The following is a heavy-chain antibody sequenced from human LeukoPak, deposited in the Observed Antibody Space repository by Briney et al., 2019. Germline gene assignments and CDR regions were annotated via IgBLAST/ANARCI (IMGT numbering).Heavy chain of an antibody. J-gene: IGHJ6*03. V-gene: IGHV4-4*07. D-gene: IGHD3-10*01. CDR2: IYTSGST. CDR1: GGSISSYY. CDR3: AREGFSYGSGSYYYYYYYMDV. Sequence: SETLSLTCTVSGGSISSYYWSWIRQPAGKGLEWIGRIYTSGSTNYNPSLKSRVTMSVDTSKNQFSLKLSSVTAADTAVYYCAREGFSYGSGSYYYYYYYMDVWGKGTTVTVSS.